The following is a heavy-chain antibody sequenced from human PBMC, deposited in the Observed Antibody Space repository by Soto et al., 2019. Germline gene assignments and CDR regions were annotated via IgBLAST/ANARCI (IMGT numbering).Heavy chain of an antibody. D-gene: IGHD6-6*01. Sequence: PVGPLRLSCAASGVTFSSYSMNWFGQAPGKGLEWVSSISSSSSYIYYADSVKGRFTISRDNAKNSLYLQMNSLRDEDTAVYYCARIQLVYDAFDIWGQGTMVTVSS. CDR3: ARIQLVYDAFDI. CDR2: ISSSSSYI. CDR1: GVTFSSYS. J-gene: IGHJ3*02. V-gene: IGHV3-21*01.